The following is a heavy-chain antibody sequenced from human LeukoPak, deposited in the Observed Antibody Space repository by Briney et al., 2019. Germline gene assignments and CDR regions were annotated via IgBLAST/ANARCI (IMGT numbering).Heavy chain of an antibody. V-gene: IGHV4-4*07. CDR3: ARGYSSGWYYVDA. CDR2: IYTAGST. CDR1: GGPFNNFY. Sequence: SETLSLTCTVSGGPFNNFYWSWLRQSAGKGLEWIGRIYTAGSTNYNPSLKSRVTMSVDTSKNQFSLRLSSVTAADTAVYYCARGYSSGWYYVDAWGTGTTVTVSS. J-gene: IGHJ6*03. D-gene: IGHD6-19*01.